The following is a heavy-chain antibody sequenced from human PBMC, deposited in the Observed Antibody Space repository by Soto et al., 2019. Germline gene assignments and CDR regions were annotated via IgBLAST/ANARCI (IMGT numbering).Heavy chain of an antibody. D-gene: IGHD1-26*01. Sequence: AETLSLTCAVSGGFISSSNWRYCARQPPGKGLEWIGEIYHSGSTNYNPSLKSRVTISVDKSKNQFSLKLTSVTAADTAVYYCARDPYSGSYSLAYWGPGTLVTVS. V-gene: IGHV4-4*02. CDR3: ARDPYSGSYSLAY. CDR1: GGFISSSNW. CDR2: IYHSGST. J-gene: IGHJ4*02.